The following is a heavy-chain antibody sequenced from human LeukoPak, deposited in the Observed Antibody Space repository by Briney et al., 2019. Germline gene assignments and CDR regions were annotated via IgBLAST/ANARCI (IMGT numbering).Heavy chain of an antibody. CDR1: GGSISSGGYS. CDR2: IYHSGST. D-gene: IGHD3-10*01. J-gene: IGHJ5*02. CDR3: ARGDWFGLRNSRFDP. V-gene: IGHV4-30-2*01. Sequence: PSETLSLTCAVSGGSISSGGYSWSWIRQPPGKGLEWIGYIYHSGSTYYNPSLKSRVTISVDRSKNQFSLKLSSVTAADTAVYYCARGDWFGLRNSRFDPWGQGTLVTVSS.